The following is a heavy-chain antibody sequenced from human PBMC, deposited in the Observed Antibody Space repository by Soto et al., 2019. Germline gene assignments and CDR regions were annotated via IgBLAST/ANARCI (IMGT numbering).Heavy chain of an antibody. V-gene: IGHV3-30*03. CDR3: ARINSGLRTGDAFDI. J-gene: IGHJ3*02. Sequence: GGSLRLSCEVSGLTFNTSGMHWVRQAPGKGLEWLAVISYDGATQYYGDTVKGRFTISRDNSKNTLFLHMGRLRAEDTAMYYCARINSGLRTGDAFDIWGQGTMVTVSS. CDR1: GLTFNTSG. CDR2: ISYDGATQ. D-gene: IGHD6-19*01.